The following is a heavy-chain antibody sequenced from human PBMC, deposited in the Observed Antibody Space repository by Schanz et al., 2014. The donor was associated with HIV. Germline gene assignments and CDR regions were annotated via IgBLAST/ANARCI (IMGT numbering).Heavy chain of an antibody. J-gene: IGHJ5*02. CDR2: ISYDGRNK. Sequence: QVQLVESGGGVVQPGRSLRLSCAASGFSFNNYGMHWVRQAPGKGLEGVAVISYDGRNKHYAESVKGRFTISRDDSKNTVSLQMDDLRDEDTALYYCARDALPSSVRGMISNWFDPWGQGTLVTVSS. CDR1: GFSFNNYG. V-gene: IGHV3-30*03. CDR3: ARDALPSSVRGMISNWFDP. D-gene: IGHD3-10*01.